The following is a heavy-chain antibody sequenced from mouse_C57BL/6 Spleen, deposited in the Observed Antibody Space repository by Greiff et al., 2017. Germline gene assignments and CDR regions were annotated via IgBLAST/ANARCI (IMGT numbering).Heavy chain of an antibody. CDR1: GFTFSDYG. Sequence: EVNVVESGGGLVKPGGSLKLSCAASGFTFSDYGMHWVRQAPEKGLEWVAYISSGSSTIYYADTVKGRFTISRDNAKNTLFLQMTSLRSEDTAMYDCARGDYDYDGAFDYWGQGTTLTVSS. CDR3: ARGDYDYDGAFDY. D-gene: IGHD2-4*01. J-gene: IGHJ2*01. V-gene: IGHV5-17*01. CDR2: ISSGSSTI.